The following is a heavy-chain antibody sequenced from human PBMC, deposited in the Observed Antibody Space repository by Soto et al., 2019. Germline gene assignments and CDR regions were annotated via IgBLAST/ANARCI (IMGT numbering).Heavy chain of an antibody. CDR3: ARGRGSGYCGR. Sequence: QVQLQESGPGLVKPSETLSLTCTVSGGSVSSGSYYWSWIRQPPGKGLEWIGYIYYSGSTNYNPSLKGRVTLAVDTSKNQFSLKLSSVTAADTAVYYCARGRGSGYCGRWGQGTLVTVSS. CDR2: IYYSGST. CDR1: GGSVSSGSYY. J-gene: IGHJ4*02. D-gene: IGHD3-22*01. V-gene: IGHV4-61*01.